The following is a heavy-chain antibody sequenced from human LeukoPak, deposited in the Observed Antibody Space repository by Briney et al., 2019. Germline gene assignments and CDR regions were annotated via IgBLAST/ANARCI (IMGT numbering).Heavy chain of an antibody. CDR3: ARLLAYNSGGEAFDH. CDR1: GSTFSRYW. J-gene: IGHJ4*02. D-gene: IGHD1-20*01. V-gene: IGHV3-7*01. Sequence: GGSLRLSCAASGSTFSRYWMSWLRQAPGKGLEWVANINEDGSEKYYVDSVKGRFSISRDNAKNSLYLQMNSLRAEDTAVYYCARLLAYNSGGEAFDHWGQGTLVTVSS. CDR2: INEDGSEK.